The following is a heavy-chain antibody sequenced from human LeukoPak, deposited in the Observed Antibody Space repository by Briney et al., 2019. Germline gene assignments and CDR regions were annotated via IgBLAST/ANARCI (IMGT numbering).Heavy chain of an antibody. CDR1: GGSLSNSNYY. CDR3: ARHPSCTTVTHCSFDY. V-gene: IGHV4-39*01. J-gene: IGHJ4*02. CDR2: IHYSGST. Sequence: PSETLSLTCTVSGGSLSNSNYYWGWIRQPPGRGLEWIGSIHYSGSTNYNPSLKSRVTISVDTSKNRFSLKLYSVTAADTAVCSCARHPSCTTVTHCSFDYWGQGTLVTVSS. D-gene: IGHD4-11*01.